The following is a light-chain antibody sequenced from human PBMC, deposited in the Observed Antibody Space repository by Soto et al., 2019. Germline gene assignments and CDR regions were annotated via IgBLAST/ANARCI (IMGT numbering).Light chain of an antibody. Sequence: QSALTQPASVSGSPGQSIPISCTGTSSDVGAYNFVSWHQQHPGKAPKLIIYNVYDRPSGISYRFSGSKSGNTASLTISGLQGEDEADYYCSSYTISRTYVFGTGTKLTVL. CDR1: SSDVGAYNF. CDR3: SSYTISRTYV. J-gene: IGLJ1*01. V-gene: IGLV2-14*03. CDR2: NVY.